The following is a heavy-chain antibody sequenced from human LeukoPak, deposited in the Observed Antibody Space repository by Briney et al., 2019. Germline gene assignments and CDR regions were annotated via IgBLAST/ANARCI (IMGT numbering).Heavy chain of an antibody. D-gene: IGHD3-9*01. CDR3: ARRTYYDTLTGYKYWYFDL. CDR2: INYSGNS. J-gene: IGHJ2*01. V-gene: IGHV4-59*01. CDR1: GGSISSYY. Sequence: SETLSLTCTVSGGSISSYYWSWVQQPPGKGLQWIGYINYSGNSDYNPSLQSRVTMSVDTSKNQFSLKLNSVTAADTAVYYCARRTYYDTLTGYKYWYFDLWGRGTLVTVSS.